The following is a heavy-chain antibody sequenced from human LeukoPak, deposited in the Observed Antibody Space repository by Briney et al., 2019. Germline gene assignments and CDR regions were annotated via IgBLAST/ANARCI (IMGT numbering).Heavy chain of an antibody. J-gene: IGHJ5*02. CDR1: GYTFTSYG. Sequence: AASVKVSCKASGYTFTSYGISWVRQAPGQGLEWMGWISAYNGNTNYAQKLQGRVTMTTDTSTSTAYIELRSLRSDDTAVYYCARDDDFWSGNNWFDPWGQGTLVTVSS. V-gene: IGHV1-18*01. D-gene: IGHD3-3*01. CDR3: ARDDDFWSGNNWFDP. CDR2: ISAYNGNT.